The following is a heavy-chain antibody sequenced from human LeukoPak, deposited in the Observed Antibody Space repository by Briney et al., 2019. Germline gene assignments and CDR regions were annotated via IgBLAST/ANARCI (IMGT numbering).Heavy chain of an antibody. CDR3: ARPGSYCSGGTCSSAHAMGV. J-gene: IGHJ6*01. D-gene: IGHD2-15*01. Sequence: ASVKVSCKASGYTFTSYDIIWVRQAPGHGLEWMGWMNPNSGNTGYAQKFQGRVTMTRNTSIRTAYMELTSLTSEDTAVYYCARPGSYCSGGTCSSAHAMGVWGQGTTVTVSS. CDR1: GYTFTSYD. CDR2: MNPNSGNT. V-gene: IGHV1-8*01.